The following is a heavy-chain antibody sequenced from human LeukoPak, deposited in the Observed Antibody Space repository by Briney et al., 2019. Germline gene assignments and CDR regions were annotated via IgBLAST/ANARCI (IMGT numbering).Heavy chain of an antibody. D-gene: IGHD6-13*01. V-gene: IGHV3-48*04. CDR1: GFSFSSYN. J-gene: IGHJ4*02. Sequence: GGSLRLSCAASGFSFSSYNMNWVRQAPGKGLEWVSYVSASGTAKFYADSVRGRFTLSRDNTENSLYLQMNSLRAEDTAVYYCARDPDPLHSSSPRFDYWGQGTLVTVSS. CDR2: VSASGTAK. CDR3: ARDPDPLHSSSPRFDY.